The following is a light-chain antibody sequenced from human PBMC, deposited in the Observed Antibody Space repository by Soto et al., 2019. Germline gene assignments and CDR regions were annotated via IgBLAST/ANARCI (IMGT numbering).Light chain of an antibody. Sequence: DIQMTQSPSTLSASVGDRVTITCRASQSISSWLAWYQQKPGKAPKLLIYKASSLESGVSSRFSGSGSGTEFTLTISSLQTDDFATYYCQQYNSYSPLAFVQGTKVEIK. V-gene: IGKV1-5*03. CDR1: QSISSW. J-gene: IGKJ1*01. CDR3: QQYNSYSPLA. CDR2: KAS.